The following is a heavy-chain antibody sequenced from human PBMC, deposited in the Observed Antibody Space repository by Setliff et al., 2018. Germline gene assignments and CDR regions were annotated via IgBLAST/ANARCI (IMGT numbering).Heavy chain of an antibody. D-gene: IGHD2-15*01. CDR2: ISAYNGKT. Sequence: ASVKVSCKASGYTLSNSILSWVRQAPGQGLEWMGWISAYNGKTYFAQKFQDRITLTTDTSTNTGYLELRGLRSDDTAVYYCARDSGFVVGVAATRGSFDIWGQGTMVTV. CDR1: GYTLSNSI. CDR3: ARDSGFVVGVAATRGSFDI. J-gene: IGHJ3*02. V-gene: IGHV1-18*01.